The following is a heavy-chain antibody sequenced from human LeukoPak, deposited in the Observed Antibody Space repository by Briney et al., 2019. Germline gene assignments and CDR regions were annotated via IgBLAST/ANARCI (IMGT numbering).Heavy chain of an antibody. D-gene: IGHD1/OR15-1a*01. J-gene: IGHJ4*02. V-gene: IGHV4-34*01. CDR1: VGSFSGYY. Sequence: ASETLSLTCAVYVGSFSGYYWSWIRQPPGKGLEWIGEINHSGSTNYNPSLRSRVTISVDTSKNQFSLKLSSVTAAGTAVYFCARAIGTAAAHFDFWGQGTLVTVSS. CDR3: ARAIGTAAAHFDF. CDR2: INHSGST.